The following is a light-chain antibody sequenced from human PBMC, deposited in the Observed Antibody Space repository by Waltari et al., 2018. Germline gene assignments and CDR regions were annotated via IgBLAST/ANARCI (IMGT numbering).Light chain of an antibody. CDR1: QTILPF. J-gene: IGKJ1*01. CDR3: QQSYSTPWT. CDR2: AAS. Sequence: DIQLTQSPSSLSVSVGDRVTIACRTSQTILPFLNWYQQKPHNAPKLLIYAASTLHSGVPSRFSGSESGTNFTLSISGLQPEDFATYFCQQSYSTPWTFGQGTRVEVK. V-gene: IGKV1-39*01.